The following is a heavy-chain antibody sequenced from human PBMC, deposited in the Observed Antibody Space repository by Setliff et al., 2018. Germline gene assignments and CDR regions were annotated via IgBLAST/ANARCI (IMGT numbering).Heavy chain of an antibody. CDR1: GDSFSDYY. J-gene: IGHJ2*01. CDR2: INHRGST. Sequence: PSETLSLTCAVYGDSFSDYYWSWIRQPPGKGLEWIEEINHRGSTNYSPSLRSRVTMSVDTSKKQLSLKLSTVTAADTAVHYCARAQVVFAISAPVWYFEVWGRGTQVTVSS. CDR3: ARAQVVFAISAPVWYFEV. D-gene: IGHD2-21*01. V-gene: IGHV4-34*01.